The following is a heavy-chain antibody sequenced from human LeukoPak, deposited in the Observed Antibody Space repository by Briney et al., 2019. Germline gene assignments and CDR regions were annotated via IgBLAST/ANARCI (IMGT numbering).Heavy chain of an antibody. CDR2: IRSKANSYAT. J-gene: IGHJ6*02. D-gene: IGHD3-16*01. CDR1: GFTFSGSA. CDR3: AKDLRGSYSYGMDV. V-gene: IGHV3-73*01. Sequence: GGSLRLSCAASGFTFSGSAMHWVRQASGKGLEWVGRIRSKANSYATAYAASVKGRFTISRDDSKNTLYLQMNSLRAEDTAVYYCAKDLRGSYSYGMDVWGQGTTVTVSS.